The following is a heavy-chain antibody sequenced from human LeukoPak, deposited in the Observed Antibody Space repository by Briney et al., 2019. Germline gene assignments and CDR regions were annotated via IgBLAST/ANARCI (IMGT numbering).Heavy chain of an antibody. V-gene: IGHV1-46*01. J-gene: IGHJ4*02. CDR1: GYTFTNYY. Sequence: GASVKVSCKASGYTFTNYYMHWVRQAPGQGLEWMGTINPSGGSTSYAQKFQGRVSMTWDTSTRIVYMGLSSLRSEDTAVYYCARGVLGVVVPAAMFDYWGQGTLVTVSS. CDR2: INPSGGST. D-gene: IGHD2-2*01. CDR3: ARGVLGVVVPAAMFDY.